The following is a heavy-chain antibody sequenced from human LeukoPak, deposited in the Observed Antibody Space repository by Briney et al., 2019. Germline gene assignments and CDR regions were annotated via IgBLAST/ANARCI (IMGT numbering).Heavy chain of an antibody. J-gene: IGHJ4*02. V-gene: IGHV1-46*01. CDR3: ATLTTVTTELDY. CDR1: GYTFTSYY. Sequence: ASVKVSCKASGYTFTSYYMHWVRQAPGQGLEWMGIINPSGGSTSYAQKFQGRVTMTRDTSISTAYMELSRLRSDDTAVYYCATLTTVTTELDYWGQGTLVTVSS. CDR2: INPSGGST. D-gene: IGHD4-17*01.